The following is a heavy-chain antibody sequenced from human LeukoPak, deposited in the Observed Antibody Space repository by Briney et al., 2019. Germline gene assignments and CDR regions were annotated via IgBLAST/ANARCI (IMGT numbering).Heavy chain of an antibody. D-gene: IGHD1-26*01. Sequence: SETLSLTCVISGYSISAGYFWGWIRQSPVKGLEWIGSVHHTGSDYYNPSLKSRVTIPIDTSKNHFSLNLTSVTAADTAVFFCARVIVTATHVPDAFDLWGQGILVTVSS. CDR1: GYSISAGYF. CDR2: VHHTGSD. CDR3: ARVIVTATHVPDAFDL. J-gene: IGHJ3*01. V-gene: IGHV4-38-2*01.